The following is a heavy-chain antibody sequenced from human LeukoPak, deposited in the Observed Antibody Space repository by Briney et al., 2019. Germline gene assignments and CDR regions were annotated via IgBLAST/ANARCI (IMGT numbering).Heavy chain of an antibody. D-gene: IGHD3-16*01. J-gene: IGHJ6*03. CDR2: ISSSSSYI. CDR3: ARGGRATPIYYMDV. V-gene: IGHV3-21*01. CDR1: GFTFSSYS. Sequence: GGSLRLSCAASGFTFSSYSMNWVRQAPGKGLEWVSSISSSSSYIYYADSVKGRFTISRDNAKNSLYLQINSLRAEDTAVYYCARGGRATPIYYMDVWGKGTTVTVSS.